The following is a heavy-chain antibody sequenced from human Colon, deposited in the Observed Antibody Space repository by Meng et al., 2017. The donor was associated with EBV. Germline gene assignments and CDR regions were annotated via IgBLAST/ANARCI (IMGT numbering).Heavy chain of an antibody. J-gene: IGHJ4*02. V-gene: IGHV3-15*01. CDR1: GFTFTNAW. CDR2: IRSQIDGRTT. D-gene: IGHD1-26*01. Sequence: EGHLVESGGGFVKPGESLRLSCTASGFTFTNAWMNWVRQAPGKGLEWVGRIRSQIDGRTTDYTAPVKGRFTISRDDSKTTLYLQMNRLKIEGSAVYYCTTDEGGSRFWGQGTLVTVSS. CDR3: TTDEGGSRF.